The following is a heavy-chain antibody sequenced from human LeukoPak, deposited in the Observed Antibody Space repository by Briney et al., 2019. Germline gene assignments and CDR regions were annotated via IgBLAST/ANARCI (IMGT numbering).Heavy chain of an antibody. CDR2: IIGSAVNT. J-gene: IGHJ4*02. Sequence: GESLRLSCGASGLTVSSYGMSWVRQAREKGLEWVSTIIGSAVNTYYTDSVKGRFTISRDDSKNTVYLQMNSLRAEDTAVYSCAKYTSGTSYRGLDQWGQGTLVTVSS. D-gene: IGHD3-10*01. CDR1: GLTVSSYG. V-gene: IGHV3-23*01. CDR3: AKYTSGTSYRGLDQ.